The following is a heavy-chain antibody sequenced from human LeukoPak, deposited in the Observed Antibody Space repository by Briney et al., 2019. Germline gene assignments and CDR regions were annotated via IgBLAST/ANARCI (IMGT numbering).Heavy chain of an antibody. V-gene: IGHV1-69*04. CDR3: ARGPYCSSTSCSGSFDY. CDR1: GGTFSSYA. J-gene: IGHJ4*02. CDR2: IIPILGIA. Sequence: ASVKVSCKASGGTFSSYAISWVRQAPGQGLEWMGRIIPILGIANYAQKFQGRVTITADKSTSTAYMELSSLRSEDTAVYYCARGPYCSSTSCSGSFDYWGQGTLVTVSS. D-gene: IGHD2-2*01.